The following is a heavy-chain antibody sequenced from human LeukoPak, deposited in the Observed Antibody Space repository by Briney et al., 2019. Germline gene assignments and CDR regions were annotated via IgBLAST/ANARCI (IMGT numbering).Heavy chain of an antibody. J-gene: IGHJ4*02. CDR3: ARPGIAVAGEFFDY. CDR1: GSTFSSTS. D-gene: IGHD6-19*01. CDR2: IRSSSSYI. V-gene: IGHV3-21*01. Sequence: GGSLRLSCAASGSTFSSTSLNWCGQAPGKGRKWVSFIRSSSSYIYYADSVKGRFTISRDNATNSLYLQMNSLRAEDAAVYYCARPGIAVAGEFFDYWGQGTLVTVSS.